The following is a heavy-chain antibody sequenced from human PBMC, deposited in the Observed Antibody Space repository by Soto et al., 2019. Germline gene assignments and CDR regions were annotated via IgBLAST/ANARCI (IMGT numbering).Heavy chain of an antibody. Sequence: EVQLVESGGALVQPGGSLRLSCTASGFTFNNYDMHWVRQATGKGLEWLSGIGAAGDTYYPGAVNGRFTISRDNARNSLYLQMNSLSAADTAVYYCVRGELGPGDYYYGMDVWGQGTTVTVSS. CDR1: GFTFNNYD. CDR2: IGAAGDT. CDR3: VRGELGPGDYYYGMDV. J-gene: IGHJ6*02. D-gene: IGHD7-27*01. V-gene: IGHV3-13*01.